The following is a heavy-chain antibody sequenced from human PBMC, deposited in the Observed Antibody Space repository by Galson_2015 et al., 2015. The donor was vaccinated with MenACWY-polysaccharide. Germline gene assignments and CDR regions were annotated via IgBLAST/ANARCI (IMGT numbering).Heavy chain of an antibody. CDR1: QFTFNNYA. Sequence: SLRLSCAASQFTFNNYAMIWVRQAPGKGLEWVSTINPSGGSTWYADSVKGRFSICRDNSNNMLYLQMNSLRADDTAVYYCANGCSISSCSPLDYWGQGILVTVSS. V-gene: IGHV3-23*01. CDR2: INPSGGST. CDR3: ANGCSISSCSPLDY. J-gene: IGHJ4*02. D-gene: IGHD2-2*01.